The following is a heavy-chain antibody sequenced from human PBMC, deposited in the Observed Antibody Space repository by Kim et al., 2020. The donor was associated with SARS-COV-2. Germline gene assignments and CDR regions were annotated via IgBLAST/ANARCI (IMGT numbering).Heavy chain of an antibody. CDR1: GGSFSGYY. J-gene: IGHJ6*02. D-gene: IGHD3-3*01. CDR2: INHSGST. CDR3: ARLSIFGVQSFRPPYYYYGMDV. Sequence: SETLSLTCAVYGGSFSGYYWSWIRQPPGKGLEWIGEINHSGSTNYNPSLKSRVTISVDTSKNQFSLKLSSVTAADTAVYYCARLSIFGVQSFRPPYYYYGMDVWGQGTTVTVSS. V-gene: IGHV4-34*01.